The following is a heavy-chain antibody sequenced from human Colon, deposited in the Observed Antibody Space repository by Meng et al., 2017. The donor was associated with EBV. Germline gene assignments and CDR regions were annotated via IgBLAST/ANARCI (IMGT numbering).Heavy chain of an antibody. CDR1: GYSIRTYT. V-gene: IGHV7-4-1*02. CDR2: ISTNAGPQ. D-gene: IGHD2/OR15-2a*01. Sequence: QWQLVPSRTQWHMPASSVHVSSKASGYSIRTYTPNGVRQAQGRGLEWMGSISTNAGPQTYAHGFTGRFVISLAPSVSTAYLQISSLKAEDTAVYYCAEGGNFDPWGQGTLVTVSS. J-gene: IGHJ5*02. CDR3: AEGGNFDP.